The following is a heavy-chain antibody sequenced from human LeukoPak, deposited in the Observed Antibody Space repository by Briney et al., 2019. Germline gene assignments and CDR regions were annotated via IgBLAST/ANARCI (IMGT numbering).Heavy chain of an antibody. Sequence: PGGSLRLSCAASGFTVSSNYMSWVRQAPGKGLEWVSVIYSGGSTYYADSVKGRFTISRDNSKNTLYLQMNSLRAEDTAVYYCARAFWGGSGSYYRSLHYYYGMDVWGQGTTVTVSS. CDR3: ARAFWGGSGSYYRSLHYYYGMDV. D-gene: IGHD3-10*01. CDR2: IYSGGST. V-gene: IGHV3-66*01. J-gene: IGHJ6*02. CDR1: GFTVSSNY.